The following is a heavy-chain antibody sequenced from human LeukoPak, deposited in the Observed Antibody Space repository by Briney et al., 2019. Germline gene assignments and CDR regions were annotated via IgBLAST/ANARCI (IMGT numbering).Heavy chain of an antibody. J-gene: IGHJ5*02. CDR1: GYSFTSYW. CDR3: ARLRQRTVPWFDP. Sequence: GESLKISCQGSGYSFTSYWIGWVRQLPGKGLEWMGIIYPGDSDTRYSPSFQGQVTISADKSISTAYLQWSSLKASDTAMYYCARLRQRTVPWFDPRGQGTLVTVSS. V-gene: IGHV5-51*01. CDR2: IYPGDSDT. D-gene: IGHD1-14*01.